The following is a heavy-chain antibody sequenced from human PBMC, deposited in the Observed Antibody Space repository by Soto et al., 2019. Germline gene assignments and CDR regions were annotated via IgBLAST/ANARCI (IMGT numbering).Heavy chain of an antibody. J-gene: IGHJ4*02. Sequence: QVQLVESGGGVVQPGRSLRLSCAASGFTFSSYGIHWVRQAPGKGLEWVAVIWYDGSNKYYADSVKGRFTISRDNSKNTLYLQMNSLRAEDTAAYYCARGSLPYSSGQYYFDYWGQGTLVTVSS. CDR1: GFTFSSYG. CDR3: ARGSLPYSSGQYYFDY. CDR2: IWYDGSNK. V-gene: IGHV3-33*01. D-gene: IGHD5-18*01.